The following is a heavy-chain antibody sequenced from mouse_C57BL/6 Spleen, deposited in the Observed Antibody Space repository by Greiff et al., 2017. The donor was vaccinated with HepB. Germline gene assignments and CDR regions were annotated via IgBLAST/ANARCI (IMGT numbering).Heavy chain of an antibody. D-gene: IGHD1-1*01. CDR3: ARGYYGSSPWFAY. CDR2: IDPSDSET. V-gene: IGHV1-52*01. J-gene: IGHJ3*01. Sequence: QVQLQQPGAELVRPGSSVKLSCKASGYTFTSYWMHWVKQRPIQGLEWIGNIDPSDSETHYNQKFKDKATLTVDISSSTAYMQLSSLTSEDSAVYYCARGYYGSSPWFAYWGQGTLVTVSA. CDR1: GYTFTSYW.